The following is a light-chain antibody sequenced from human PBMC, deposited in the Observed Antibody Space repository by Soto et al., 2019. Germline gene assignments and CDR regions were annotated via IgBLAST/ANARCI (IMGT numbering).Light chain of an antibody. CDR3: QQYGSSPTWT. J-gene: IGKJ1*01. CDR2: DAS. V-gene: IGKV1-5*01. Sequence: GDRVTVTYRASQSVGTWLAWYQQKPGRAPNLLIYDASTLASAVPSRFSGSGSGTDFTLTISRLEPEDFAVYYCQQYGSSPTWTFGQGTKVDIK. CDR1: QSVGTW.